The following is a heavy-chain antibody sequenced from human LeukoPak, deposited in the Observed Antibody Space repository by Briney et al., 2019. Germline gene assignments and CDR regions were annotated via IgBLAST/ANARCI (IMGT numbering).Heavy chain of an antibody. V-gene: IGHV4-4*07. CDR1: GGSISSYY. Sequence: SETLSLTCTVSGGSISSYYWSWIRQPAGKGLEWIGRIYTSGSTNYNPSLKSRFTMSVDTSKNQFSLKLSSVTAADTAVYYCARAGYYDSSGYYLREDWFDPWGQGTLVTVSS. J-gene: IGHJ5*02. D-gene: IGHD3-22*01. CDR2: IYTSGST. CDR3: ARAGYYDSSGYYLREDWFDP.